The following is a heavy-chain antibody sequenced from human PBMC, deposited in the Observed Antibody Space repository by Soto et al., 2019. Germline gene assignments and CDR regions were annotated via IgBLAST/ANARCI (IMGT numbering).Heavy chain of an antibody. V-gene: IGHV4-31*03. D-gene: IGHD5-18*01. CDR1: GGSISSAAYY. J-gene: IGHJ4*02. Sequence: QVQLQESGPGLVKPSQTLSLTCTVSGGSISSAAYYWGWIRPHPGKGLEWIGYISHSGSTYYTPSLKSRVIISADTSKNQFSLNLTSVTAADTAVYYCAREYTYGSNFFDCWGQGALVTVSS. CDR3: AREYTYGSNFFDC. CDR2: ISHSGST.